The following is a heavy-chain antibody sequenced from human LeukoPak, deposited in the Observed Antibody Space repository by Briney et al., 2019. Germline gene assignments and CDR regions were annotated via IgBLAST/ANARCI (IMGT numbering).Heavy chain of an antibody. CDR2: ISGYNGNT. J-gene: IGHJ6*03. Sequence: GASVKVSCKASDYSFHRSGINWGRQSPGQGLEWMGWISGYNGNTNYAQKFQGRVTMTTDTSTNTAYMELRSLRSDDTAVYYCARADFWSGYPRGYYYMDVWGNGTTVIVSS. D-gene: IGHD3-3*01. CDR3: ARADFWSGYPRGYYYMDV. V-gene: IGHV1-18*01. CDR1: DYSFHRSG.